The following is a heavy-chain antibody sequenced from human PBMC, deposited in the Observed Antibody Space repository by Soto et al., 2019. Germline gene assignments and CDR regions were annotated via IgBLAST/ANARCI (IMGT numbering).Heavy chain of an antibody. CDR1: GFSLSTSGAA. J-gene: IGHJ5*02. V-gene: IGHV2-5*02. Sequence: QINLIESGPTLVKPTQTLTLTCTFSGFSLSTSGAAVGWVRQPPGRALEWLALIYWDGDKRYNASLGNRLTITKDTSMNHVVLTLTNVDPADTATYYCAHRATMRIFGLIIDNGIWFDPWGQGTRVIVSS. D-gene: IGHD3-3*02. CDR2: IYWDGDK. CDR3: AHRATMRIFGLIIDNGIWFDP.